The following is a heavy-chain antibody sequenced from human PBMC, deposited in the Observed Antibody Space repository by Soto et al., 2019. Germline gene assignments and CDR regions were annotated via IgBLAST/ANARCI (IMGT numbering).Heavy chain of an antibody. CDR3: VRDSGDYLDY. J-gene: IGHJ4*02. D-gene: IGHD4-17*01. V-gene: IGHV3-48*01. CDR1: GFNFRAYS. Sequence: EVQLVESGGGLVQPGESLRLSCVVSGFNFRAYSMNWVRQAPGKGLEWISYISSTSTTLYYADSVKGRFTISRDTDQKSLFLQMNSLRAEDTAVYYCVRDSGDYLDYWGQGTQVTVSS. CDR2: ISSTSTTL.